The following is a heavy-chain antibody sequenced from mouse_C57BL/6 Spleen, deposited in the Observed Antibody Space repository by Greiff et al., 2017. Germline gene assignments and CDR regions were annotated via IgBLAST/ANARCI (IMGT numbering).Heavy chain of an antibody. J-gene: IGHJ1*03. V-gene: IGHV1-39*01. D-gene: IGHD1-1*01. CDR2: INPNYGTT. CDR3: ARRGYYYGSSYGYFDV. Sequence: EVKLQESGPELVKPGASVKISCKASGYSFTDYNMNWVKQSNGKSLEWIGVINPNYGTTSYNQKFKGKATLTVDQSSSTAYMQLNSLTSEDSAVYYCARRGYYYGSSYGYFDVWGTGTTVTVSS. CDR1: GYSFTDYN.